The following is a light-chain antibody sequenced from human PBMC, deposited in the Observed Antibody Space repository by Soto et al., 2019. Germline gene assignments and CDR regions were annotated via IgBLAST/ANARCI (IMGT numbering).Light chain of an antibody. CDR3: SSFTTTSTVL. V-gene: IGLV2-14*01. CDR2: EVS. CDR1: SSDIGGYNY. Sequence: QSALTQPASVSGSLGQSITISCTGTSSDIGGYNYVSWYQQHPGKASKVMIFEVSKRPSGVSNRFSGSKSGNMASLTISGLQAEDEGDYYCSSFTTTSTVLLGGGTKLTVL. J-gene: IGLJ2*01.